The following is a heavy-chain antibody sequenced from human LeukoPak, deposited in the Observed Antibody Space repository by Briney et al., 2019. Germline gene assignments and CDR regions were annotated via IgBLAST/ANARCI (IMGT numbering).Heavy chain of an antibody. CDR1: GGTFSSYA. CDR3: ARDQGYSYGYDY. J-gene: IGHJ4*02. V-gene: IGHV1-69*04. CDR2: IIPILGIA. D-gene: IGHD5-18*01. Sequence: ASVNVSCKASGGTFSSYAISWVRQAPGQGLEWMGRIIPILGIANYAQKFQGRVTITADKSTSTAYMELSSLRSEDTAVYYCARDQGYSYGYDYWGQGTLVTVSS.